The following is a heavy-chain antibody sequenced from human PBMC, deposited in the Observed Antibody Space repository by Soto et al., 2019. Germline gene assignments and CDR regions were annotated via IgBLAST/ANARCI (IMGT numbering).Heavy chain of an antibody. Sequence: QVQLVESGGGVVQPGRSLRLSCAASGFTFSNYGMHWVRQAPGKGLEWGALISYDGSSKDYAESVKGRFTISRDNSKSTLHLQMNRLRVEGTGVYYCARGGYGASQAEYFQHWGQGTLVTVSS. J-gene: IGHJ1*01. V-gene: IGHV3-30-3*01. D-gene: IGHD4-17*01. CDR1: GFTFSNYG. CDR3: ARGGYGASQAEYFQH. CDR2: ISYDGSSK.